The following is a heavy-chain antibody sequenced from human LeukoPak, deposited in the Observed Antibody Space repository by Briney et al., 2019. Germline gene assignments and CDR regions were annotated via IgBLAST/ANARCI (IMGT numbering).Heavy chain of an antibody. Sequence: SETLSLTYTVSGGSISSGGYYWSWIRQHPGKGLEWIGYIYYSGSTYYNPSLKSRVTISVDTSRNQFSLKLSSVTAADTAVYYCARSAVPAAWNNWFDPWGQGTLVTVSS. D-gene: IGHD2-2*01. J-gene: IGHJ5*02. CDR1: GGSISSGGYY. CDR3: ARSAVPAAWNNWFDP. CDR2: IYYSGST. V-gene: IGHV4-31*03.